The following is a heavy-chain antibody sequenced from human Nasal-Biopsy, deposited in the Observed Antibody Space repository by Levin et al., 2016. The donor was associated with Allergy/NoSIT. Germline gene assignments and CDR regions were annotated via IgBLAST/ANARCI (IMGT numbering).Heavy chain of an antibody. CDR3: ARLGGSSSSWYTNPYFDS. J-gene: IGHJ4*02. CDR2: IYYSGST. CDR1: GGSISNYY. Sequence: SETLSLTCTVSGGSISNYYWSWIRQPPGKGLEWIGYIYYSGSTNYNPSLKSRVTISVDTSKKQFSLRLTSVTAADTAVYYCARLGGSSSSWYTNPYFDSWGQGTLVTVSS. V-gene: IGHV4-59*12. D-gene: IGHD6-13*01.